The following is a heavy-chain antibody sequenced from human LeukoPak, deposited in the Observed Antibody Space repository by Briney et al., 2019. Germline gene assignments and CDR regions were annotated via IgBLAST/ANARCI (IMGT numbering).Heavy chain of an antibody. CDR3: ARGAAGSYYYYGMDV. D-gene: IGHD6-13*01. CDR1: GGSISSSSYY. J-gene: IGHJ6*02. Sequence: PSETLSLTCTVSGGSISSSSYYGGWIRQPPGKGLEWLGSIYYSGSTYYNPSLKGRVTISVDTSKNQFSLKLTSVTAADPAVYYCARGAAGSYYYYGMDVWGQGTTVTVSS. CDR2: IYYSGST. V-gene: IGHV4-39*01.